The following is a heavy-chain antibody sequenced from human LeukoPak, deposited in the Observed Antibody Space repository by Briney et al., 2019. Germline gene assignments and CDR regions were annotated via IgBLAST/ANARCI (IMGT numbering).Heavy chain of an antibody. CDR2: IYSGGST. J-gene: IGHJ6*02. V-gene: IGHV3-53*01. Sequence: GGSLTLSCAASGFSFSIHGMGWVRQAPGKGLEWVAVIYSGGSTYYVDSVKGRFTISRDNSKDTVYLQMNYLRAEDTAVYYCAREGYYYAMDVWGQGTTVTVSS. CDR3: AREGYYYAMDV. CDR1: GFSFSIHG.